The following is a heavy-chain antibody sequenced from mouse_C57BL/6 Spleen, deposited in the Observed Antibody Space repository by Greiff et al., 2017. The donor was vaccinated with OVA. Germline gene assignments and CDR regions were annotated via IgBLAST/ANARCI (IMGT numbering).Heavy chain of an antibody. D-gene: IGHD1-1*01. CDR3: ARNPFYGSSYGFAY. CDR1: GFSLTSYA. Sequence: VKLMESGPGLVAPSQSLSITCTVSGFSLTSYAISWVRQPPGKGLEWLGVIWTGGGTNYNSALKSRLSISKDNSKSQVFLKMNSLQTDDTARYYCARNPFYGSSYGFAYWGQGTLVTVSA. J-gene: IGHJ3*01. CDR2: IWTGGGT. V-gene: IGHV2-9-1*01.